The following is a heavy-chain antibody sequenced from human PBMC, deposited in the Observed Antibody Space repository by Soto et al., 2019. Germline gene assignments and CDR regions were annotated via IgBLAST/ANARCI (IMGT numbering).Heavy chain of an antibody. CDR2: IYSGGST. CDR1: GFTVSSNY. D-gene: IGHD6-13*01. V-gene: IGHV3-53*01. CDR3: ARDSTGYSSSWLTGYYYYGMDV. Sequence: GGSLRLSCAASGFTVSSNYMSWVRQAPGKGPEWVSVIYSGGSTYYADSVKGRFTISRDNSKNTLYLQMNSLRAEDTAVYYCARDSTGYSSSWLTGYYYYGMDVWGQGTTVTVSS. J-gene: IGHJ6*02.